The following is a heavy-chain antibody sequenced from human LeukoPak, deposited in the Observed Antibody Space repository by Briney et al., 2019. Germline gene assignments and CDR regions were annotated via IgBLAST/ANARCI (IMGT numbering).Heavy chain of an antibody. CDR1: GTSIITSY. CDR2: IDPSGHT. J-gene: IGHJ4*02. D-gene: IGHD5/OR15-5a*01. Sequence: SETLSLTCTVSGTSIITSYWSWIRQFPGKGLEWIGFIDPSGHTDSNPSLSGRVTISIDTSKNQFFLRLTSVTAADTAVYYCAKGFYDCRLNSNPFDFWGRGTLVTVSS. CDR3: AKGFYDCRLNSNPFDF. V-gene: IGHV4-4*09.